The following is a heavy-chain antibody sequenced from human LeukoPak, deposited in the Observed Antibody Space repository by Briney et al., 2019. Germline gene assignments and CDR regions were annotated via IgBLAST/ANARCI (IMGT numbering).Heavy chain of an antibody. J-gene: IGHJ4*02. Sequence: SETLSLTCTVSGGSISSYYWSWIRQPPGKGLEWIGRIYTSGSTNYNPSLKSRVTMSVDTSKNQFSLKLSSVTAADTAVYYCARDHDYYDSSGYYYGHFFDYWGQGTLVTVSS. V-gene: IGHV4-4*07. CDR3: ARDHDYYDSSGYYYGHFFDY. CDR1: GGSISSYY. CDR2: IYTSGST. D-gene: IGHD3-22*01.